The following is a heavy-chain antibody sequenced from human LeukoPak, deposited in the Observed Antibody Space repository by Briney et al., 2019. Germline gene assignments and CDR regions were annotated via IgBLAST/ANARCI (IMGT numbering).Heavy chain of an antibody. D-gene: IGHD3-9*01. CDR3: AHVYDILTGYPYFQH. Sequence: SGPTLVKLTQTLTLTCTFSEFSLSTSGVGVGWIRQPPGKALEWLALIYWDDDKRYSPSLKSGLTITKDTSKNQVVLTMTNMDPVDTATYYCAHVYDILTGYPYFQHWGQGTLVTVSS. J-gene: IGHJ1*01. CDR1: EFSLSTSGVG. V-gene: IGHV2-5*02. CDR2: IYWDDDK.